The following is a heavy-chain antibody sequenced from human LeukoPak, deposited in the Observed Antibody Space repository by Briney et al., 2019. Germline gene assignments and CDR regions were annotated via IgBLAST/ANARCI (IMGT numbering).Heavy chain of an antibody. D-gene: IGHD1-1*01. CDR1: GFAFNFFA. Sequence: PGGSLRLSCAASGFAFNFFAMTWVRQAPGKGLQWVATINANGINTYYADSVRGRFTISRDNSQNTVHLQMDNLRADDTAVYYCAKVDYWSPENYLDSWGQGTLVTVSS. CDR2: INANGINT. CDR3: AKVDYWSPENYLDS. J-gene: IGHJ4*02. V-gene: IGHV3-23*01.